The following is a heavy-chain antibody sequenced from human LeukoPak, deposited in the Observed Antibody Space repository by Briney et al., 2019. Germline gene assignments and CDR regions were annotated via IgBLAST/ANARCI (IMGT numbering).Heavy chain of an antibody. CDR3: ARRYCTPSSCYSDY. CDR1: GFTFSSYG. CDR2: ISYDGSNK. Sequence: GRSLRLSCAASGFTFSSYGMHWVRQAPGKGLEWVAVISYDGSNKYYADSVKGRFTISRDNSKNTLYLQMNSLRAEDTAVYFCARRYCTPSSCYSDYWGQGALVTVSS. J-gene: IGHJ4*02. D-gene: IGHD2-8*01. V-gene: IGHV3-30*03.